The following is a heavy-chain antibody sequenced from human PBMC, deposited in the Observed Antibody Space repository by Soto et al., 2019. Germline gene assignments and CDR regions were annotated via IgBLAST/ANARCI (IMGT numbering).Heavy chain of an antibody. D-gene: IGHD4-17*01. CDR3: ARSPTAVTTPRRDTFDV. J-gene: IGHJ3*01. Sequence: SETLSLTCTVSGGSISSSTYNWGWIRQPPGKRLEWIGNIYYSGSPYYNPSLRSRVTISVDTSRNQLSLKLSSVTAADTAVYYCARSPTAVTTPRRDTFDVWGQGTMVTVSS. V-gene: IGHV4-39*01. CDR2: IYYSGSP. CDR1: GGSISSSTYN.